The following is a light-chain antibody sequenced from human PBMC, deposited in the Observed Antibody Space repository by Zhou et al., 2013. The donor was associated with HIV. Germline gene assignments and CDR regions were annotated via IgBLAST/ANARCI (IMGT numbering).Light chain of an antibody. CDR3: QQYNTWPRT. J-gene: IGKJ3*01. V-gene: IGKV3-15*01. CDR2: GAS. CDR1: QSVSSN. Sequence: EIVMTQSPATLSVSPGERATLSCRASQSVSSNLAWYLQKPGQAPRLLIYGASTRATGIPARFSGSGSGTEFTLTISSLQSEDFAVYYCQQYNTWPRTFGPGTKWISN.